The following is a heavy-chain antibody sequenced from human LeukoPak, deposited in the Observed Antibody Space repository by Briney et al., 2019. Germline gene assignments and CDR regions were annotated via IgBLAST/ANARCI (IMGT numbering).Heavy chain of an antibody. V-gene: IGHV4-34*01. CDR2: INHSGST. CDR1: GGSFSGYY. D-gene: IGHD5-24*01. CDR3: ARAGLRRDGYKSYFDY. Sequence: SETLSLTCAVYGGSFSGYYWSWIRQPPGKGVEWIGEINHSGSTNYNPSLKSRVTISVDTSKNQFSLKLSSVTAADTAVYYCARAGLRRDGYKSYFDYWGQGTLVTVSS. J-gene: IGHJ4*02.